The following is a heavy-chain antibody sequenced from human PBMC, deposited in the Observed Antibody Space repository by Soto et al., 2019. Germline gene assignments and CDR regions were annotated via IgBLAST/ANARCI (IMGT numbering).Heavy chain of an antibody. CDR2: AYYRSKWYI. J-gene: IGHJ4*02. D-gene: IGHD2-2*01. CDR1: GDSVSSDSAA. V-gene: IGHV6-1*01. CDR3: ARAPLWGVPSHPLFDY. Sequence: SQTLSLTCAISGDSVSSDSAAWNWIRQSPSRGLEWLGRAYYRSKWYIEYAPSVNSRITINPDTSKNQLSLQLISVNPEDTAVYYCARAPLWGVPSHPLFDYWGQGTLVTVSS.